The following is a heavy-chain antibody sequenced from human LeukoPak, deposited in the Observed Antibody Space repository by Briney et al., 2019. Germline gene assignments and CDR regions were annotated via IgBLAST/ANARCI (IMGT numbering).Heavy chain of an antibody. Sequence: SETLSLTCTVSGGSISSYDWSWIRQPPGKGLEWIGYIYYSGGTNYNPSLKSRVTISVDTSKNQFSLKLSSVTAADTAVYYCARAVVDILTGYYIFDYWSQGTLVTVSS. D-gene: IGHD3-9*01. CDR2: IYYSGGT. CDR1: GGSISSYD. V-gene: IGHV4-59*01. CDR3: ARAVVDILTGYYIFDY. J-gene: IGHJ4*02.